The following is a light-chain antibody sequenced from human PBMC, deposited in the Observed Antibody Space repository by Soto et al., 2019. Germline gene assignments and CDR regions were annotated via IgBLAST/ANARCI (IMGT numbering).Light chain of an antibody. CDR1: QSVSSSY. Sequence: EIVLTQSPGTLSLSPRERATLSCRARQSVSSSYLAWYQHKPGQAPRLLIYGAFSRATGIPDRFSGSGSGTDFTLTISRLEPEGFAVYYCRQYGRSPYTFGQGTKLEIK. CDR2: GAF. J-gene: IGKJ2*01. V-gene: IGKV3-20*01. CDR3: RQYGRSPYT.